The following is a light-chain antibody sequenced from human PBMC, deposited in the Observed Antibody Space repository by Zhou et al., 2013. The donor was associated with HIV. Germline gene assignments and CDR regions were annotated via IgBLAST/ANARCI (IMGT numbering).Light chain of an antibody. Sequence: EIVMTQSPATLSVSPGERATLSCRASQSVSSNLAWYQQKPGQAPRLLIYGASTRATDIPDRFTGSGSGTDFTLTISRLEPEDCAVYYCQQYGTSPFTFGGGTKVEIK. CDR2: GAS. V-gene: IGKV3-20*01. CDR3: QQYGTSPFT. CDR1: QSVSSN. J-gene: IGKJ4*01.